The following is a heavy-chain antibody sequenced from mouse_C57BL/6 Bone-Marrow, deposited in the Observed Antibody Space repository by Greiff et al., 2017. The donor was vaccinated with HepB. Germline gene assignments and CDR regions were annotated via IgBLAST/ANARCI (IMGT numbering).Heavy chain of an antibody. CDR2: IHPSDSDT. Sequence: QVQLQQPGAELVKPGASVKVSCKASGYNFTSYWMHWVKQRPGQGLEWIGRIHPSDSDTNYNQKFKGKATLTVDKSSSTAYMQLSSLTSEDSAVYYCAMGDGYYAWFAYWGQGTLVTVSA. V-gene: IGHV1-74*01. J-gene: IGHJ3*01. D-gene: IGHD2-3*01. CDR1: GYNFTSYW. CDR3: AMGDGYYAWFAY.